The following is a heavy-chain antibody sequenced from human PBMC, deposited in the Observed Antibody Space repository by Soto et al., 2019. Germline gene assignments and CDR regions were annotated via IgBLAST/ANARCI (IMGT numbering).Heavy chain of an antibody. J-gene: IGHJ2*01. CDR2: ISGSGDST. Sequence: GGSLRLSCAASGFTFSTYAMGWVRQAQGKGLEWVSAISGSGDSTYYADSVKGRFTISRDNSKNTLYLQMSTLRAEDTAVYYYAGSPGTYWYFPLWGRGTLVTVSS. V-gene: IGHV3-23*01. D-gene: IGHD6-13*01. CDR1: GFTFSTYA. CDR3: AGSPGTYWYFPL.